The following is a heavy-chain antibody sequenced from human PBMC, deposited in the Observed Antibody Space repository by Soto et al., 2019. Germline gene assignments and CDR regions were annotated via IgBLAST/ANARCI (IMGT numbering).Heavy chain of an antibody. CDR1: GGSISSYY. V-gene: IGHV4-59*08. Sequence: PSETLSLTCTVSGGSISSYYWSWIRQPPGKGLEWIGYIYYSGSTNYNPSLKSRVTISVDTSKNQFSLKLSSVTAADTAVYYCARQWGTDAFDIWGQGKMVPVSS. CDR3: ARQWGTDAFDI. J-gene: IGHJ3*02. CDR2: IYYSGST. D-gene: IGHD1-1*01.